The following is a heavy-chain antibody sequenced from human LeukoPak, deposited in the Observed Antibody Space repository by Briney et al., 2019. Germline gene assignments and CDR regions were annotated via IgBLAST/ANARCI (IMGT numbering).Heavy chain of an antibody. J-gene: IGHJ4*02. Sequence: GGSLRLSCAASGFTFSSYGMHWVRLAPGKGLEWVAVISSDGSNKYYADSVKGRLTISRDNSKNTLYLQMSSLRAEDTAVYYCAKVPAAAAVYYFDYWGQGTLVTVSS. D-gene: IGHD6-13*01. V-gene: IGHV3-30*18. CDR2: ISSDGSNK. CDR1: GFTFSSYG. CDR3: AKVPAAAAVYYFDY.